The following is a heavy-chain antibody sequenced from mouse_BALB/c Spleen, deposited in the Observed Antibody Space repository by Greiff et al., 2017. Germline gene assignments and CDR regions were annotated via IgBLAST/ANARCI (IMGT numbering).Heavy chain of an antibody. D-gene: IGHD1-1*01. V-gene: IGHV3-6*02. CDR2: ISYDGSN. J-gene: IGHJ3*01. Sequence: ESGPGLVKPSQSLSLTCSVTGYSITSGYYWNLIRQFPGNKLEWMGYISYDGSNNYNPSLKNRISITRDTSKNQFFLKLNSVTTEDTATYYCARDLDYGTAYWGQGTLVTVSA. CDR3: ARDLDYGTAY. CDR1: GYSITSGYY.